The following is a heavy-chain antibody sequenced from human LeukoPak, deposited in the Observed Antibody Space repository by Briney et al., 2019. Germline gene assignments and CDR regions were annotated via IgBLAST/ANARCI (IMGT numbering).Heavy chain of an antibody. V-gene: IGHV3-21*01. CDR1: GFTFTSHT. Sequence: PGGSLRLSCAASGFTFTSHTMTWVRQAPGKGLEWVSLISSSSKDISYADSVKGRFTISRDNAKNSLYLQMNSLRAEDTAVYYCFFPGVTGKVYWGQGTLVTVSS. J-gene: IGHJ4*02. CDR3: FFPGVTGKVY. D-gene: IGHD1-20*01. CDR2: ISSSSKDI.